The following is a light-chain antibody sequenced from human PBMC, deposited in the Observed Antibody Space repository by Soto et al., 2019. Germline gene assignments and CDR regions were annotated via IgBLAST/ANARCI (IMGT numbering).Light chain of an antibody. CDR1: QSISAW. CDR2: KAS. CDR3: QQYNDYWWT. V-gene: IGKV1-5*03. J-gene: IGKJ1*01. Sequence: DIQMTQSPSTLSTSVGDRVSINCRASQSISAWLAWYQQKPGKAPRLLIYKASTLEIGVPSRFSGSGSGTEFTLTISCLQPDDVAVYYCQQYNDYWWTFGQGTKVDIK.